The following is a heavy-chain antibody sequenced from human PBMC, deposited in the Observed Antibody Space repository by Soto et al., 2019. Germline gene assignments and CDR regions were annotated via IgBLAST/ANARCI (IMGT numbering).Heavy chain of an antibody. D-gene: IGHD1-1*01. CDR2: ISYDGSNK. J-gene: IGHJ6*02. V-gene: IGHV3-30-3*01. CDR1: GFTFSNNA. CDR3: ARATTTSAFSAMDV. Sequence: QVQLVESGGGVVHPGRSLRLSCAASGFTFSNNAMDWVRQAPGKGLAWVAVISYDGSNKDIAESVKGRFTISRDKSTNTLFLQMNSLRAEDTAVYYCARATTTSAFSAMDVWGQGTMVTVSS.